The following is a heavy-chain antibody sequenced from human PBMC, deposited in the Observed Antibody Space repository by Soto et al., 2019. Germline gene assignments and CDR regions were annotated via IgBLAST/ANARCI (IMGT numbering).Heavy chain of an antibody. CDR2: IWYDGSDK. CDR1: GFTFTNYA. Sequence: QVQLVESGGGVVQPGRSLGLSCAASGFTFTNYAMHWVRQAPGMGLEWVASIWYDGSDKYYADSVKGRFTISRDNSKNTVYLQMNSLRAGDTAVYFCARDCLAEPRTSGYYFDFWGQGTLVTVSS. CDR3: ARDCLAEPRTSGYYFDF. V-gene: IGHV3-33*01. D-gene: IGHD6-13*01. J-gene: IGHJ4*02.